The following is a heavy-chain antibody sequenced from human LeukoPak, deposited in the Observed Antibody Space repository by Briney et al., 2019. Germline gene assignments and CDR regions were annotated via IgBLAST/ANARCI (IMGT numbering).Heavy chain of an antibody. CDR2: ISSSSSYI. CDR3: ATEVLPPDY. CDR1: GFTFNSYS. V-gene: IGHV3-21*01. Sequence: GGSLRLSCAASGFTFNSYSMHWVRQAPGKGLEWVSSISSSSSYIYYADSVKGRFTISRDNAKSSLYLQMNSLRAEDTAVYYCATEVLPPDYWGQGALVTVSS. D-gene: IGHD2-8*02. J-gene: IGHJ4*02.